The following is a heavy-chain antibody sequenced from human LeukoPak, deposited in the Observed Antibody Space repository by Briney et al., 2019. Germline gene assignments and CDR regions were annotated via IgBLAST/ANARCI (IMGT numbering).Heavy chain of an antibody. V-gene: IGHV3-23*01. CDR3: AKDRGGSYYFLDY. CDR1: GFKFDAYP. CDR2: ISDSGGST. D-gene: IGHD1-26*01. Sequence: GGSLRLSCAASGFKFDAYPMSWVRHAPGKGLEWVSSISDSGGSTHYAESVRGRFSLSRDNFEKTLHLQMNRLRAEDTAVYYCAKDRGGSYYFLDYWGQGTLVTVSS. J-gene: IGHJ4*02.